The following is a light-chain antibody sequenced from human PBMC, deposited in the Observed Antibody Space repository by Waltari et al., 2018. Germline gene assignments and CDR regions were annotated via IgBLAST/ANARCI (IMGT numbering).Light chain of an antibody. V-gene: IGLV3-1*01. CDR1: NLGNKY. J-gene: IGLJ2*01. CDR3: HAWDSSTVL. CDR2: QDR. Sequence: SSELTQPPSLSVSPGQTASITCSGDNLGNKYVSWYQQKPGQSPVLVIYQDRKGPSGIPDRISGTNSENTARLTISGTQGMDEADYYCHAWDSSTVLFGGGTKLTVL.